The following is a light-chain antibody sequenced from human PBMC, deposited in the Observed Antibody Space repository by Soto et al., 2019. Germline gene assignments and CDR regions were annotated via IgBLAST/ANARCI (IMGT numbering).Light chain of an antibody. Sequence: EIALTQSPGTLSLSPGESATRSCWASQSVSSRYLAWYQQKPGQAPGLLIYGAYNRATGIPDRFSGSGSGTDCTLTISGLEPEDFAVYYCQQDVSSPFTFGPGTKVYSK. V-gene: IGKV3-20*01. CDR1: QSVSSRY. J-gene: IGKJ3*01. CDR2: GAY. CDR3: QQDVSSPFT.